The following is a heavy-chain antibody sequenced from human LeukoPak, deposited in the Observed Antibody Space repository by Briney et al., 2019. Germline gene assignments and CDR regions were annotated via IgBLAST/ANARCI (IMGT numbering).Heavy chain of an antibody. D-gene: IGHD3-9*01. V-gene: IGHV4-39*07. CDR2: IFYSGST. CDR3: ARSSLEYYDNLTGFHE. Sequence: SETLSLTCTVSGASINSDTSYWAWIRQPPGKGLEWVGNIFYSGSTSYKPSLKSRVTISVDTSKNQFSLKLSSVTAADTAVYYCARSSLEYYDNLTGFHEWGQGTLVTVSS. J-gene: IGHJ1*01. CDR1: GASINSDTSY.